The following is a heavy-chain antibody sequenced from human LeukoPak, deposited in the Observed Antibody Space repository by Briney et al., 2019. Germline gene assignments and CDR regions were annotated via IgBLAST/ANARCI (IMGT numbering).Heavy chain of an antibody. CDR2: TYYRSKWYN. V-gene: IGHV6-1*01. CDR1: GDSVSSNSAA. J-gene: IGHJ6*03. Sequence: ASQTLSLTCAISGDSVSSNSAAWNWIRQSPSRGLEWLGRTYYRSKWYNDYAVSVKSRITINPDTSKNQFSLQLNSVTPEDTAVYYCARMEDSSTDYYYYYMDVWGKGTTVTVSS. CDR3: ARMEDSSTDYYYYYMDV. D-gene: IGHD6-6*01.